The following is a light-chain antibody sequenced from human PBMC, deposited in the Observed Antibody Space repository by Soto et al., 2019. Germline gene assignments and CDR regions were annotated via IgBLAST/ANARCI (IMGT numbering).Light chain of an antibody. CDR1: NIGSKS. CDR2: YDS. V-gene: IGLV3-21*04. CDR3: QVWDNNSDHYV. Sequence: SYELTQPPSVSVAPGKTASITCGGNNIGSKSVHWYQQKPGQAPVLVIYYDSARPSGIPERFSGSNSGNTATLTISRVEAGDEADYYCQVWDNNSDHYVFGTGTKVTVL. J-gene: IGLJ1*01.